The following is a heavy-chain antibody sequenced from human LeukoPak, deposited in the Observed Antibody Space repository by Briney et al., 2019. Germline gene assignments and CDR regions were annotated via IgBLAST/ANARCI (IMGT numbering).Heavy chain of an antibody. CDR2: ISSDSISI. J-gene: IGHJ3*02. CDR1: GFTFNNYA. Sequence: GGSLRLSCAASGFTFNNYAMSWVRQAPGKGLEWVSSISSDSISIYYVDSVKGRFTISRDNAKNSLYLQMNSLRAEDTAVYYCARPVSRVWPYNAFDIWGQGTMVTVSS. V-gene: IGHV3-21*01. D-gene: IGHD1-14*01. CDR3: ARPVSRVWPYNAFDI.